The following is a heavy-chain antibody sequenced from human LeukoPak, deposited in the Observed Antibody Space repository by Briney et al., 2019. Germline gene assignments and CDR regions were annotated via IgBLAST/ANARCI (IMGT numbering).Heavy chain of an antibody. CDR3: AREGYSYALGDAFDI. Sequence: GSLRLSCAASGFTFSSYGMHWVRQAPGKGLEWVAVISYDGSNKYYADSVKGRFTISRDNSKNTLYLQMNSLRAEDTAVYYCAREGYSYALGDAFDIWGQGTMVTVSS. CDR2: ISYDGSNK. CDR1: GFTFSSYG. D-gene: IGHD5-18*01. V-gene: IGHV3-30*03. J-gene: IGHJ3*02.